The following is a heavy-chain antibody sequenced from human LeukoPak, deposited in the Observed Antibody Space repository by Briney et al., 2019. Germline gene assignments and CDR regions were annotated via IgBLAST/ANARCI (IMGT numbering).Heavy chain of an antibody. CDR1: GGSINSYW. CDR2: IYTTGRT. Sequence: SETLSLICSVSGGSINSYWWSWIRQPAGKGLEFIGRIYTTGRTNYNPSLKSRVSTSVDTSKNKFSLELRSVTAADTAVYFCARAGYTISSYRFDYWGPGALVTVSP. V-gene: IGHV4-4*07. D-gene: IGHD3-16*02. J-gene: IGHJ4*02. CDR3: ARAGYTISSYRFDY.